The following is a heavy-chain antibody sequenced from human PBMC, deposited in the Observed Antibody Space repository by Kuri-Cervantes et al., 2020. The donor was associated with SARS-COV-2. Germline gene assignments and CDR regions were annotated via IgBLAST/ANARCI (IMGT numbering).Heavy chain of an antibody. V-gene: IGHV1-8*01. CDR1: ETTFPNYD. Sequence: ASVKVSCKAPETTFPNYDINWVRQATGQGLEWMGMVKTNSGNTLYAQIFQGRVTMTRDTSTSTVYLELSSLTSEDTAIYYCYCAPKEGFDSWGQGTLVTVS. CDR2: VKTNSGNT. J-gene: IGHJ4*02. D-gene: IGHD2-21*01. CDR3: YCAPKEGFDS.